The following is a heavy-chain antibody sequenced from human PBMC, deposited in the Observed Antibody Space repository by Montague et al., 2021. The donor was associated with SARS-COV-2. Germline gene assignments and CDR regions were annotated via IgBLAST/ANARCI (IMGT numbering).Heavy chain of an antibody. J-gene: IGHJ4*02. CDR1: GGSISSSIDY. CDR3: GRFRGVSWGADGTGPSDY. V-gene: IGHV4-39*01. CDR2: VYESGRT. Sequence: SETLSLTCTVSGGSISSSIDYWGWIRQPPGKGLEWIGSVYESGRTYYNPSLESRVTISVDTSQNRFSLKLRSVTAADTAVYYCGRFRGVSWGADGTGPSDYWGQGTLVTVSP. D-gene: IGHD1-1*01.